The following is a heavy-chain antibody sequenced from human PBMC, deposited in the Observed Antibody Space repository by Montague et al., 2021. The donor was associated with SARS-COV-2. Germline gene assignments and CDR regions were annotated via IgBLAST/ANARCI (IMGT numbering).Heavy chain of an antibody. CDR1: GGSISSSSYY. CDR3: ARYLRGYSYDLGFDY. D-gene: IGHD5-18*01. J-gene: IGHJ4*01. CDR2: IYYSGST. Sequence: SETLSLTCTVSGGSISSSSYYWGWIRQPPGKGLEWIGSIYYSGSTYYNPSLKSRVTISVDTSKNQFSLKLTSVTAADTAVYYCARYLRGYSYDLGFDYWGHGTLVTVSS. V-gene: IGHV4-39*01.